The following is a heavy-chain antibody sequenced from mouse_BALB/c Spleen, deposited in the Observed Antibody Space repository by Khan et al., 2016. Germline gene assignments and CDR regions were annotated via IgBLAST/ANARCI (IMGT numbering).Heavy chain of an antibody. CDR2: INSNGGST. D-gene: IGHD1-2*01. J-gene: IGHJ2*01. CDR1: GFTLSSYG. V-gene: IGHV5-6-3*01. Sequence: EVELVESGGGLVQPGGSLKLSCAASGFTLSSYGMSWVRQTPDKRLELVATINSNGGSTYYPDSVKGRFTISRDNAKNTLYLQMSSLKSEDTAMYYCARGGYGYHYFDYWGQGTTLTVSS. CDR3: ARGGYGYHYFDY.